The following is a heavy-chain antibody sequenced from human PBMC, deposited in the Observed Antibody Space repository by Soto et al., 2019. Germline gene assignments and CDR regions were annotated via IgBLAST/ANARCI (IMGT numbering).Heavy chain of an antibody. J-gene: IGHJ6*02. D-gene: IGHD6-13*01. CDR3: AKDRGSSWGIGFYYYYGMDV. CDR1: GFTFSSYG. V-gene: IGHV3-30*18. CDR2: ISYDGSNK. Sequence: PGGSLRLSCAASGFTFSSYGMHWVRQAPGKGLEWVAVISYDGSNKYYADSVKGRFTISRDNSKNTLYLQMNSLRAEDTAVYYCAKDRGSSWGIGFYYYYGMDVWGQGTTVTVSS.